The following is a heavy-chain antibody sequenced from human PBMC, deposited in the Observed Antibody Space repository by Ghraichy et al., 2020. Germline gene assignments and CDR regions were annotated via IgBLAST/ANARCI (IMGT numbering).Heavy chain of an antibody. CDR2: INHSGST. J-gene: IGHJ2*01. CDR3: ARLKPAKITGTTPYWYFDL. Sequence: SQTLSLTCAVYGGSFSGYYWSWIRQPPGKGLEWIGEINHSGSTNYNPSLKSRVTISVDTSKNQFSLKLSSVTAADTAVYYCARLKPAKITGTTPYWYFDLWGRGTLVTVSS. CDR1: GGSFSGYY. V-gene: IGHV4-34*01. D-gene: IGHD1-7*01.